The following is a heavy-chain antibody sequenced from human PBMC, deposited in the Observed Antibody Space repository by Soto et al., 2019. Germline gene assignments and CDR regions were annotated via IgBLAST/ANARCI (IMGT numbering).Heavy chain of an antibody. CDR2: ISGGGGRI. CDR1: GFTFSSYA. J-gene: IGHJ6*02. D-gene: IGHD2-15*01. Sequence: GGSLRLSCAASGFTFSSYAMSWVRQAPGKGLEWVSVISGGGGRIFYAEYVKGRFTISRDNSKNTLYLQMNSLRAEDTAVYYCASEYCSGGSCYYYGMDVWGQGTTVTVSS. CDR3: ASEYCSGGSCYYYGMDV. V-gene: IGHV3-23*01.